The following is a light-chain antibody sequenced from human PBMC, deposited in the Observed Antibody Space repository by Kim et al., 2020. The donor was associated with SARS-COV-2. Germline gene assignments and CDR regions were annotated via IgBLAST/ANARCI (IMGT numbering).Light chain of an antibody. CDR3: QSYDSSNHWV. V-gene: IGLV6-57*03. CDR2: DDN. J-gene: IGLJ3*02. Sequence: KTVTITCTRSSGPIASDYVQWYLQRPGSAPITVIYDDNQRPSGVPDRFSGSIDSSSNSASLTISGLKTEDEGEYFCQSYDSSNHWVFGGGTKLTVL. CDR1: SGPIASDY.